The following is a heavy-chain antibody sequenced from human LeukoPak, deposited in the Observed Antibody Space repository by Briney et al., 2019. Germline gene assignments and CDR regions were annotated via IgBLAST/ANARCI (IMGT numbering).Heavy chain of an antibody. Sequence: GGSLRLSCAASGFTFDDYGMHWVRQAPGKGLEWVSGISWNSGKIGYADSVKGRFTISRDNAKNSLYLQMNSLRAEDTALYYCAKAAGSIAVAGPDYWGQGTLVTVSS. J-gene: IGHJ4*02. CDR3: AKAAGSIAVAGPDY. CDR1: GFTFDDYG. D-gene: IGHD6-19*01. CDR2: ISWNSGKI. V-gene: IGHV3-9*01.